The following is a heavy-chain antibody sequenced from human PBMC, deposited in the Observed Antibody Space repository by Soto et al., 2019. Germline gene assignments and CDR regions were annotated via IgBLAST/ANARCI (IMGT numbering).Heavy chain of an antibody. CDR1: GYIFTAYS. V-gene: IGHV1-46*01. J-gene: IGHJ1*01. CDR3: AREENCSDGICYSEYFQR. Sequence: QVQLVQSGAEVKKPGASVKVSCKASGYIFTAYSMHWVRQAPGQGLERLGVVNPSGGSTNYAQKFQGRITMTRHTSTSTVYMELSSLTSEDTAVYYCAREENCSDGICYSEYFQRWGQGTLVTVAS. CDR2: VNPSGGST. D-gene: IGHD2-15*01.